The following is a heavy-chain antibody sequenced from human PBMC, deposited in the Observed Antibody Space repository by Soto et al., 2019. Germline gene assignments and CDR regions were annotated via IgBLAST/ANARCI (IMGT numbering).Heavy chain of an antibody. D-gene: IGHD3-16*01. CDR1: GFNFNNYA. CDR2: ITVSGGHT. CDR3: AKDRRAGGNSALYFDF. J-gene: IGHJ5*01. Sequence: PGGSLRLSCAASGFNFNNYAMTWVRQAPGKGLEWVSSITVSGGHTYAADSVKGRFTVSRDNSKNTVYLQVHSLTAEDTAVYYCAKDRRAGGNSALYFDFWGQGAQVTVSS. V-gene: IGHV3-23*01.